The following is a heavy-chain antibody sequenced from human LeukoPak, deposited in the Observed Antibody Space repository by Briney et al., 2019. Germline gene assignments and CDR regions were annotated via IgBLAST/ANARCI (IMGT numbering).Heavy chain of an antibody. CDR1: GYTFTSYY. CDR3: AARPGMAVAGFDF. Sequence: ASVKVSCKASGYTFTSYYMHWVRQAPGQRLEWMGWINTFNGNTKYSQKFQGRVTITRDTSASTAYMELTSLRSEDTAVYYCAARPGMAVAGFDFWGQGTLVTVSS. CDR2: INTFNGNT. V-gene: IGHV1-3*04. J-gene: IGHJ4*02. D-gene: IGHD6-19*01.